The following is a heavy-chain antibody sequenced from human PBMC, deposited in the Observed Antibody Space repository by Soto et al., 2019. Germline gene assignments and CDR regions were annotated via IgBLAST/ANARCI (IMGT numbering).Heavy chain of an antibody. CDR3: AESEDVDDGFDY. CDR2: ISDSGST. CDR1: GGSISDYY. J-gene: IGHJ4*02. Sequence: QVRLQESGPGLVKPSETLSLTCTVSGGSISDYYWSWIRQSPGKGLEWIGYISDSGSTNHNPSLRSRVTISADTSKNQSSLKLNSVTAADTAVYYCAESEDVDDGFDYWGQGTLVTVSS. D-gene: IGHD3-3*01. V-gene: IGHV4-59*01.